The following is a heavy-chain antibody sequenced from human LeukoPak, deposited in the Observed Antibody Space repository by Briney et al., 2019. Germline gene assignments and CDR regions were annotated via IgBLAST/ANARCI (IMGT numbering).Heavy chain of an antibody. CDR2: VHYSGTA. J-gene: IGHJ4*02. CDR1: DGSITRDD. V-gene: IGHV4-59*01. CDR3: ARGYGDFRAEGRYFYS. Sequence: SETLSLTCTVSDGSITRDDWSWVRQPPGKGLEFIGHVHYSGTANYKPSLRSRVTISVATSKQQFFLKLKSVTAADTAVYYCARGYGDFRAEGRYFYSWGQGTLVTVSS. D-gene: IGHD4-17*01.